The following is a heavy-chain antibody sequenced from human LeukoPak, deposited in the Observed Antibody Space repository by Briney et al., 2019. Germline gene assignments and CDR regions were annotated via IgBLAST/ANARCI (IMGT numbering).Heavy chain of an antibody. CDR3: AGHHPRNTVDF. V-gene: IGHV4-59*08. D-gene: IGHD2/OR15-2a*01. Sequence: PSETLSLTCTVSGGSIRDYYWNWIRQSPGKGLEWIGYWFYSGDTNYNPSLKSRVTISLDTSKNQFSLKLSSVTAADTAVYYCAGHHPRNTVDFWGQGTLVTVSS. CDR1: GGSIRDYY. J-gene: IGHJ4*02. CDR2: WFYSGDT.